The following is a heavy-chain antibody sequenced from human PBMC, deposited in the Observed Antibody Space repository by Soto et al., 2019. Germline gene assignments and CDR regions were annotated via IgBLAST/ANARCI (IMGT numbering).Heavy chain of an antibody. CDR2: IFSSDSNA. D-gene: IGHD2-2*01. J-gene: IGHJ4*02. CDR1: GDSFSTYS. CDR3: ATWRSSHWFDY. V-gene: IGHV5-51*01. Sequence: PGESLKISCKGSGDSFSTYSIGWVRQVPGKGLEWIGNIFSSDSNAGCSPSFQGQVTISVDKSISTTHLQWSSLKASDTAIYYCATWRSSHWFDYWGQGTLVTVSS.